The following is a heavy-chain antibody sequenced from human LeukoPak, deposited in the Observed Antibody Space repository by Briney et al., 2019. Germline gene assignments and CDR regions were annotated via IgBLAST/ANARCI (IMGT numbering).Heavy chain of an antibody. Sequence: PGGSLRLSCAASGFTVSSNYMSWVRQAPGKGLEWVSVIYSGGSTYYADSVKGRFTISRDNSKNTLYLQMNSLRAEDTAVYYCARAIVGATEGWFDPWGQGTLVTVSS. J-gene: IGHJ5*02. CDR1: GFTVSSNY. CDR2: IYSGGST. V-gene: IGHV3-53*01. CDR3: ARAIVGATEGWFDP. D-gene: IGHD1-26*01.